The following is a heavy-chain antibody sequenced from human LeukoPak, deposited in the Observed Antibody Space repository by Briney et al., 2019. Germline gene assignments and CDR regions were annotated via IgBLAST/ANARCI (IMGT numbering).Heavy chain of an antibody. V-gene: IGHV3-23*01. D-gene: IGHD3-10*01. J-gene: IGHJ6*02. CDR1: GFTFSNYA. CDR3: AKVPYSDYGAGRLPFMDV. Sequence: PGGSLGLSCAASGFTFSNYAMSWVRQTPGKGLEWVSTISDSGASTYYADSVKGRFTISRDNSKNTLYLQMNSLRDEDTAVYYCAKVPYSDYGAGRLPFMDVWGQGTTVAISS. CDR2: ISDSGAST.